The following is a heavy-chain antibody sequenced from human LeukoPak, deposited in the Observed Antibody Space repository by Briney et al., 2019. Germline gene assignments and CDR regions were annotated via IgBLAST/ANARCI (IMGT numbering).Heavy chain of an antibody. CDR3: AREVPYYYDSSGYYSFDHYYYYGMDV. D-gene: IGHD3-22*01. Sequence: ASVKVSCKASGYTFTSYDINWVRQAPGQGLEWMGWISAYNGNTNYAQKLQGRVTMTTDTSTSTAYMELRSLRSDDTAVYYCAREVPYYYDSSGYYSFDHYYYYGMDVWGQGTTVTVSS. J-gene: IGHJ6*02. CDR1: GYTFTSYD. CDR2: ISAYNGNT. V-gene: IGHV1-18*01.